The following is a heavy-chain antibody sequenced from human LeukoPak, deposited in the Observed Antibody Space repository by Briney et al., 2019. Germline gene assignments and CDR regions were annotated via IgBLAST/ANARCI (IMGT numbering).Heavy chain of an antibody. CDR2: ISYDGSNK. D-gene: IGHD3-22*01. CDR1: GFTFRSYG. V-gene: IGHV3-30*18. J-gene: IGHJ6*02. CDR3: AKEGYYYGSSGYNYYYGMDV. Sequence: PGRSLRLSCAASGFTFRSYGMHWVRQAPGKGLEWVAVISYDGSNKYYADSVRGRFTISRDNSKNTLYLQMSSLRAEDTAVYYCAKEGYYYGSSGYNYYYGMDVWGQGTTVTVSS.